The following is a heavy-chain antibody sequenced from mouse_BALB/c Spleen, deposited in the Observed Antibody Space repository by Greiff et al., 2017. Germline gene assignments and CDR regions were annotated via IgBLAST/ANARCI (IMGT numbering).Heavy chain of an antibody. CDR1: GYTFTDYA. CDR3: ARGDYYGSSYVSWFAY. V-gene: IGHV1S137*01. CDR2: ISTYYGDA. Sequence: LVESGAELVRPGVSVKISCKGSGYTFTDYAMHWVKQSHAKSLEWIGVISTYYGDASYNQKFKGKATMTVDKSSSTAYMELARLTSEDSAIYYCARGDYYGSSYVSWFAYWGQGTLVTVSA. J-gene: IGHJ3*01. D-gene: IGHD1-1*01.